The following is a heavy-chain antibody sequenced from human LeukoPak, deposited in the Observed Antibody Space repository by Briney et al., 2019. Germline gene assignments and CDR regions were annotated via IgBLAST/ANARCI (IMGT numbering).Heavy chain of an antibody. J-gene: IGHJ3*02. Sequence: PGGSLRLSCAASGFTFSSYSMSWVRQAPGKGLEWVSSISSSSSYIYYADLVKGRFAISRDNAKNSLYLQMNSLRAEDTAVYYCARDRVTRPSDAFDIWGQGTMVTVSS. CDR2: ISSSSSYI. V-gene: IGHV3-21*01. D-gene: IGHD4-11*01. CDR1: GFTFSSYS. CDR3: ARDRVTRPSDAFDI.